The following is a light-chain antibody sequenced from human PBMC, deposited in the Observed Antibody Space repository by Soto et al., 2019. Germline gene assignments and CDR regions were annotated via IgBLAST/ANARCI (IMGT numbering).Light chain of an antibody. CDR3: QQYHNWPPQYT. CDR2: AAS. V-gene: IGKV3-15*01. Sequence: EIVMTQSPASLSVSPGDGATLSCRASQSVASNVAWYQQKPGKGPRLLIHAASTRAAGVPARFSGSGSGTDFTLTISSLQSEDFAVYYCQQYHNWPPQYTFGQGTKLQIK. J-gene: IGKJ2*01. CDR1: QSVASN.